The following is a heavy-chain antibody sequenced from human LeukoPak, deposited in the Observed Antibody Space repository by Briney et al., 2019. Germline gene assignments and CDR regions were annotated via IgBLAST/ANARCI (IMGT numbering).Heavy chain of an antibody. CDR1: GGSIGSYH. J-gene: IGHJ4*02. D-gene: IGHD5-12*01. CDR3: VASYGGYVLDY. Sequence: SETLSLTCSVSGGSIGSYHWNWIRQPSGKGLEWIGIVFNNGGTKHNPSLKSRVAISVDTSKNQFALKLSSVTAADMAVYYCVASYGGYVLDYWGQGALVIVSS. V-gene: IGHV4-59*01. CDR2: VFNNGGT.